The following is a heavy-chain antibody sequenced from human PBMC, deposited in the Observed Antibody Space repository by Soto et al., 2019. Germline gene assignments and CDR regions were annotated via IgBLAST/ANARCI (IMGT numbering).Heavy chain of an antibody. J-gene: IGHJ5*02. CDR3: ARGLGPKCSGGSCYLNWFDP. CDR1: GGSISSGGYY. CDR2: IYYSGST. D-gene: IGHD2-15*01. V-gene: IGHV4-31*03. Sequence: QVQLQESGPGLVKPSQTLSLTCTVSGGSISSGGYYWSWIRQHPGKGLEWIGYIYYSGSTYYNPSLKSRITTSVDTSKNQFSLKLSSVTAADTAVYYCARGLGPKCSGGSCYLNWFDPWGQGTLVTVSS.